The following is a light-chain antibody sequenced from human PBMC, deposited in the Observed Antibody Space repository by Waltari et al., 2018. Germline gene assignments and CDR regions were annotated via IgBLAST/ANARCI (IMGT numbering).Light chain of an antibody. Sequence: QSALTQPASVSGSPGQSITISCTGTRSDVGGYNFVSWYQQHPGKGPKLIIYEVNNRPSGVSNRFSGSKSGNTASLTISGLQAEDEADYYCSSYTRHETGIFGGGTKLTVL. CDR3: SSYTRHETGI. V-gene: IGLV2-14*01. CDR2: EVN. CDR1: RSDVGGYNF. J-gene: IGLJ2*01.